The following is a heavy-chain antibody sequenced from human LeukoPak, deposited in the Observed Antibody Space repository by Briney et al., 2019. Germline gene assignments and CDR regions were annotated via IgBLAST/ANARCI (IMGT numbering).Heavy chain of an antibody. J-gene: IGHJ4*02. V-gene: IGHV4-39*01. D-gene: IGHD3/OR15-3a*01. Sequence: SETLSLTCTVSGVSISSSNSYWGWIRQPPGKGLEWIGSIYYSGNTYYNASLKSQVSISIDTSKNQFFLRLTSVTAADTAVYYCARQTGSGLFILPGGQGTLVTVSS. CDR1: GVSISSSNSY. CDR3: ARQTGSGLFILP. CDR2: IYYSGNT.